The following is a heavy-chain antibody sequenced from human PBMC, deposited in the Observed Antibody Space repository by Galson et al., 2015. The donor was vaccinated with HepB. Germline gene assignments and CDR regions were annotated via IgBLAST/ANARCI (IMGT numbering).Heavy chain of an antibody. J-gene: IGHJ4*02. CDR3: ARDQAGVYFDY. Sequence: SLRLSCAASGFTFSSYGMHWVRQAPGKGLEWVAVIWYDGSNKYYADSVKGRFTISRDNSKNTLYLQMNSLRAEDMAVYYCARDQAGVYFDYWGQGTLVTVSS. CDR2: IWYDGSNK. V-gene: IGHV3-33*08. CDR1: GFTFSSYG. D-gene: IGHD3-10*01.